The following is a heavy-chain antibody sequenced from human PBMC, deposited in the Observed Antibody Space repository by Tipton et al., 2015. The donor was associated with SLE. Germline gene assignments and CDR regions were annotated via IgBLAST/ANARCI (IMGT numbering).Heavy chain of an antibody. CDR1: GVSISSGNYY. J-gene: IGHJ3*02. Sequence: LRLSCTVSGVSISSGNYYWSWIRQPPGKGLEWIGYIYYSGSTYYNPSLKSRVTISLDTSRNQFSLKLSSATAADTAVYYCAREVKYTNAFDIWGQGTMATVSS. CDR2: IYYSGST. V-gene: IGHV4-30-4*01. D-gene: IGHD5-18*01. CDR3: AREVKYTNAFDI.